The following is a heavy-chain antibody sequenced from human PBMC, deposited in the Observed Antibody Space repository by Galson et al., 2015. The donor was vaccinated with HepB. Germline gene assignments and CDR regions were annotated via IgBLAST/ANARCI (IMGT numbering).Heavy chain of an antibody. CDR2: IIPIFGTA. CDR3: ASTTSGYYHEYFQH. J-gene: IGHJ1*01. Sequence: SVKVSCKASGGTFSSYAISWVRQAPGQGLEWMGGIIPIFGTANYTQKFQGRVTITADESTSTAYMELSSLRSEDTAVYYCASTTSGYYHEYFQHWGQGTLVTVSS. V-gene: IGHV1-69*13. CDR1: GGTFSSYA. D-gene: IGHD3-3*01.